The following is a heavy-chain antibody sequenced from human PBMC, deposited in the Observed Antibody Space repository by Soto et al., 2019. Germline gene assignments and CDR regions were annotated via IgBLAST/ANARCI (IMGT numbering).Heavy chain of an antibody. CDR1: GGSISSYY. CDR2: IYYSGST. V-gene: IGHV4-59*01. J-gene: IGHJ4*02. Sequence: PSETLSLTCTVSGGSISSYYWSWIRQPPGKGLEWIGYIYYSGSTNYNPSLKSRVTISVDTSKNQFPLKLSSVTAADTAVYYCARARYDSSGYYYFDYWGQGTLVTVSS. D-gene: IGHD3-22*01. CDR3: ARARYDSSGYYYFDY.